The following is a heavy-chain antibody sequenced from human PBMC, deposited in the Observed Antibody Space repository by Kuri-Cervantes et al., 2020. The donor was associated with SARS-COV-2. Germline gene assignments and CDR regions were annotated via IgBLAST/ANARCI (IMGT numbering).Heavy chain of an antibody. CDR3: ATALLSYYFDY. CDR2: ISWNSGSI. D-gene: IGHD3-10*01. Sequence: SLRLSCAASGFTFDDYAMHWVRQAPGKGLEWVSGISWNSGSIGYADSVKGRFTISRDNSKNTLYLQMNSPRAEDTAVYYCATALLSYYFDYWGQGTLVTVSS. V-gene: IGHV3-9*01. J-gene: IGHJ4*02. CDR1: GFTFDDYA.